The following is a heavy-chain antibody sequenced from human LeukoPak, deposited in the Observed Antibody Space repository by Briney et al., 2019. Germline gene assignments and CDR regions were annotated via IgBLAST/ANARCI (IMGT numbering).Heavy chain of an antibody. J-gene: IGHJ6*03. V-gene: IGHV3-30-3*01. CDR2: ISYDGSNK. D-gene: IGHD4-17*01. Sequence: TGGSLRLSCAASGFTFSSYAMHWVRQAPGKGLEWVAVISYDGSNKYYADSVKGRFTISRDNSKSTLHLQMNSLRAEDTAVYYCAKEPYGRPSRTYYYYMDVWGKGTTVTVSS. CDR3: AKEPYGRPSRTYYYYMDV. CDR1: GFTFSSYA.